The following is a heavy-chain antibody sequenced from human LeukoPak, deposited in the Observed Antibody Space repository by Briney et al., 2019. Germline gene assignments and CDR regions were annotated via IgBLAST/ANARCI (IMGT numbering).Heavy chain of an antibody. V-gene: IGHV3-33*01. J-gene: IGHJ4*02. CDR3: ARDAGRYFDWLGY. CDR2: IWYDGSNK. Sequence: GGSLRLSCAASGFTFSSHGMHWVSQAPGKGLEWVAVIWYDGSNKYYADSVKGRFTISRDNSKNTLYLQMNSLRAEDTAVYYCARDAGRYFDWLGYWGQGTLVTVSS. CDR1: GFTFSSHG. D-gene: IGHD3-9*01.